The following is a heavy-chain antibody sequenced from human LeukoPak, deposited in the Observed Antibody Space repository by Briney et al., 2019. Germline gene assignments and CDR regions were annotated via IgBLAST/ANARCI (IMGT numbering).Heavy chain of an antibody. CDR3: ARDLSPSERAFDI. V-gene: IGHV3-21*01. D-gene: IGHD1-26*01. J-gene: IGHJ3*02. Sequence: GGSLRLSCAASGFRLSDYHVNWVRQAPGKGLEWVSFITYDANLINYGDSVRGRFTISRDNARHSVYLQMNSLRAEDTAVYYCARDLSPSERAFDIWGQGTLVTVSS. CDR1: GFRLSDYH. CDR2: ITYDANLI.